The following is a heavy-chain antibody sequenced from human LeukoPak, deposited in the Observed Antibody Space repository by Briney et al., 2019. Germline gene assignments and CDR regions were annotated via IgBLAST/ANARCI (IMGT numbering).Heavy chain of an antibody. V-gene: IGHV3-23*01. J-gene: IGHJ4*02. CDR1: GFTFSSYW. CDR3: TKLAVASPDY. CDR2: VSDSGVNT. D-gene: IGHD6-19*01. Sequence: GGSLRLPCAASGFTFSSYWMSWVRQAPGKGLEWVSTVSDSGVNTYYADSVKGRFTISRDNSKNTLYLQMNILRAEDTAVYYCTKLAVASPDYWGQGALVTVSS.